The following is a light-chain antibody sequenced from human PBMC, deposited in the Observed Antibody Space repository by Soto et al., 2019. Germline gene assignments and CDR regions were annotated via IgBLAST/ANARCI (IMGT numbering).Light chain of an antibody. V-gene: IGKV4-1*01. CDR3: QQYYDTPT. CDR2: WAS. Sequence: DIVLTQSPDSLAVSLGERATINCKSSQSVLYNSNDKNYLTWYQQKPGQPPKLLIYWASTRESGVPDRFSGSGSVTDFTLTISSLQAEDVAVYYCQQYYDTPTFGQGTKVQI. J-gene: IGKJ1*01. CDR1: QSVLYNSNDKNY.